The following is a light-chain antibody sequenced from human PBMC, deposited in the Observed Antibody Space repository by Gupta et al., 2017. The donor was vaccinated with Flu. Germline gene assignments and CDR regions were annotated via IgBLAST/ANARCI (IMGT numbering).Light chain of an antibody. V-gene: IGKV3-20*01. CDR3: QQYGRSPQT. Sequence: ERAALSCRASQIVSSSYLAWYQQRPGQSPRLLISGTSNRATGIPDRFSASGSGTDFILTISRLEPEDSAVYYCQQYGRSPQTFGQGTRVEVK. CDR1: QIVSSSY. J-gene: IGKJ1*01. CDR2: GTS.